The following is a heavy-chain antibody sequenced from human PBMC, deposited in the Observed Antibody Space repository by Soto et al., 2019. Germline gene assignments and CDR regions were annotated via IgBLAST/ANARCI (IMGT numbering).Heavy chain of an antibody. Sequence: ASVKVSCKASGGTFSSYVISWVRQAPGQGLEWMGGIISIFGTANYAQKFQGRVTMTGDTSTSTVYMELSSLRSEDTAVYYCARALYYDSSGLDSWGQGSVVTVSS. J-gene: IGHJ4*02. CDR1: GGTFSSYV. V-gene: IGHV1-69*06. CDR2: IISIFGTA. D-gene: IGHD3-22*01. CDR3: ARALYYDSSGLDS.